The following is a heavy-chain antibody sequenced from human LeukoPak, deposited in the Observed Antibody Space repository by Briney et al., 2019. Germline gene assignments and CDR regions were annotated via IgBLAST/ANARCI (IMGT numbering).Heavy chain of an antibody. CDR3: ARSPSGSSSRYFDP. CDR1: GGSISSSNW. D-gene: IGHD1-26*01. V-gene: IGHV4-4*02. CDR2: INHSGST. Sequence: PSGTLSLTCAVSGGSISSSNWWSWVRQPPGKGLEWIGEINHSGSTNYNPSLKSRVTISVDKSKNQFSLKLTSVTAADTAVYFCARSPSGSSSRYFDPWGQGTLVTVSS. J-gene: IGHJ5*02.